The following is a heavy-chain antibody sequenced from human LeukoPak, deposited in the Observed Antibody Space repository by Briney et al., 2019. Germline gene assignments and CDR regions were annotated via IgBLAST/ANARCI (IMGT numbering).Heavy chain of an antibody. V-gene: IGHV4-39*01. Sequence: SETLSLTCTVSGGATSSSNYYWAWIRQPPGKGLEWMGSIFYSGTTHYNSSLKSRVTISIDTSKNQFSLKLSSVTAADTAVFYCARLSNYGGHSGDGYWGQGTLVTVSS. CDR3: ARLSNYGGHSGDGY. D-gene: IGHD4-23*01. J-gene: IGHJ4*02. CDR1: GGATSSSNYY. CDR2: IFYSGTT.